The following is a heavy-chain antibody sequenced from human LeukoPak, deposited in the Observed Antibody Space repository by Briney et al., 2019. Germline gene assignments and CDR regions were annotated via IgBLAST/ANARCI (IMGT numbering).Heavy chain of an antibody. CDR1: GFTFDDYA. CDR3: AAQARHCSGGSCNI. J-gene: IGHJ4*02. V-gene: IGHV3-9*01. Sequence: GGSLRLSCAASGFTFDDYAMHWVRQAPGKGLEWVSGISWNSGSIGYADSVKGRFTISSDNAKNSLYLQMNSLRAEDTTLYYCAAQARHCSGGSCNIWGQGTLVTVSS. CDR2: ISWNSGSI. D-gene: IGHD2-15*01.